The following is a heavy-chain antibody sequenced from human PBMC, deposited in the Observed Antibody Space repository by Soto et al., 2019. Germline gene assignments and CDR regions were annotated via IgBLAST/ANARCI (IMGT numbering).Heavy chain of an antibody. J-gene: IGHJ4*02. D-gene: IGHD3-10*01. Sequence: GGSLRLSCAASGFTFSSYSMNWVRQAPGKGLEWVANINHDGSEKYYVDSVKGRFTISRDNAKNSLYLQMNSLRAEDTAVYYCARYYYGSGSYYYWGQGTLVTVSS. CDR3: ARYYYGSGSYYY. CDR2: INHDGSEK. V-gene: IGHV3-7*05. CDR1: GFTFSSYS.